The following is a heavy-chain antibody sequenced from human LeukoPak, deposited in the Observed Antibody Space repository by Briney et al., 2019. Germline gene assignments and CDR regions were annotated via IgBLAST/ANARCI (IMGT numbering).Heavy chain of an antibody. J-gene: IGHJ6*02. Sequence: GGSLRLSCAASGFTFSSYGMHWVRQAPGKGLEWVAVISYDGSNKYYADSVKGRFTISRDNSKNTLYLQMNSLRAEDTAVYYCAKVLYSSSWYNYYGMDVWGQGTTVTVSS. V-gene: IGHV3-30*18. CDR3: AKVLYSSSWYNYYGMDV. CDR1: GFTFSSYG. D-gene: IGHD6-13*01. CDR2: ISYDGSNK.